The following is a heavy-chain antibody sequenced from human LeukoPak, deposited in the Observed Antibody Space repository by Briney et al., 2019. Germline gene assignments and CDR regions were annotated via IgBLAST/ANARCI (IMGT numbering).Heavy chain of an antibody. J-gene: IGHJ4*02. CDR2: MNPNSGNT. Sequence: GASVKVSCKASGYTFTSYYMHWVRQAPGQGLEWMGWMNPNSGNTGYAQKFQGRVTMTRNTSISTAYMELSSLRSEDTAVYYCARVPRGKEPLLWFGESPYYFDYWGQGTLVTVSS. V-gene: IGHV1-8*02. CDR3: ARVPRGKEPLLWFGESPYYFDY. CDR1: GYTFTSYY. D-gene: IGHD3-10*01.